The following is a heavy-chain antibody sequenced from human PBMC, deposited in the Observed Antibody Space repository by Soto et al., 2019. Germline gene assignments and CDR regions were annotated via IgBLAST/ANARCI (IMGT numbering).Heavy chain of an antibody. Sequence: QVQLVQSGAEVKKPGASVTVSCKASGYTFTSYYIHWVRQAPGQGLEWRGVINPSGGSTSYAQKFQGRVTMTRDRSTSTVYMEVSGLRSEDTAVYYCARDQEPSTLYYDYYYMDVWGKGTTVTVSS. CDR1: GYTFTSYY. J-gene: IGHJ6*03. CDR3: ARDQEPSTLYYDYYYMDV. V-gene: IGHV1-46*03. CDR2: INPSGGST.